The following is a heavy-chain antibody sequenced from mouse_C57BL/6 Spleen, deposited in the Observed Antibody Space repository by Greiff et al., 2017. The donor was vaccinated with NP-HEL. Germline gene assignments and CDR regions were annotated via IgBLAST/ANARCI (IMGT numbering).Heavy chain of an antibody. J-gene: IGHJ3*01. CDR3: ARDYYGSIAWFAY. CDR2: INPYNGDT. V-gene: IGHV1-20*01. D-gene: IGHD1-1*01. CDR1: GYSFTGYF. Sequence: VQLKQSGPELVKPGDSVKISCKASGYSFTGYFMNWVMQSHGKSLEWIGRINPYNGDTFYNQKFKGKATLTVDKSSSTAHMELRSLTSEDSAVYYCARDYYGSIAWFAYWGQGTLVTVSA.